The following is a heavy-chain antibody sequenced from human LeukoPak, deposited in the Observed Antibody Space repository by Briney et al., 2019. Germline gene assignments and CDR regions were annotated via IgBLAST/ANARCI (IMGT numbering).Heavy chain of an antibody. CDR3: ARDSSGYNYYFDY. CDR1: GGSISSSGYY. D-gene: IGHD3-22*01. Sequence: SETLSLTCTVSGGSISSSGYYWGWIRQPPGKGLEWIGSIYYSGSTYYNPSLKSRVTISVDTSKNQFSLRLSSVTAADTAVYYCARDSSGYNYYFDYWGQGTLVTVSS. J-gene: IGHJ4*02. CDR2: IYYSGST. V-gene: IGHV4-39*07.